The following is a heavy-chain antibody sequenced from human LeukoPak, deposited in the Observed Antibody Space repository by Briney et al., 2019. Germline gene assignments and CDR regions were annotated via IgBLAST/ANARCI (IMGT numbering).Heavy chain of an antibody. J-gene: IGHJ3*02. Sequence: GGSLRLSCGASGFTFSSYSMNWVRQAPGKGLEWVSSISTSSSYIYYADSVKGRFTISRDNAKNSLYLQMNSLRAEDTAVYYCARSTGGDWYAFDIWGQGTMVTVSS. CDR2: ISTSSSYI. CDR3: ARSTGGDWYAFDI. V-gene: IGHV3-21*01. CDR1: GFTFSSYS. D-gene: IGHD2-21*02.